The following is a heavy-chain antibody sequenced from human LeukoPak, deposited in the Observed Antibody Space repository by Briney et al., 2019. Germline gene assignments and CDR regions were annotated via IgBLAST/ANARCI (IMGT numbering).Heavy chain of an antibody. Sequence: GASLSPSCAAAGFTCSSYAMRWVRQAPGKGLEWVYAISGSGGSTYYSHSGKGRFTIARDKSKITLYLHMKSAGDEDTSVCYSAKVITDILTGSNWGQETLITVSS. CDR3: AKVITDILTGSN. D-gene: IGHD3-9*01. J-gene: IGHJ4*02. V-gene: IGHV3-23*01. CDR1: GFTCSSYA. CDR2: ISGSGGST.